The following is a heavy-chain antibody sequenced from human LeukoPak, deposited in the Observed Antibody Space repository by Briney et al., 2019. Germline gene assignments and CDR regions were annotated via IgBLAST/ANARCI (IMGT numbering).Heavy chain of an antibody. V-gene: IGHV1-2*02. CDR3: ARPIVLRYSYGSGTTPEAFDI. D-gene: IGHD3-10*01. J-gene: IGHJ3*02. CDR2: INPNSGGT. CDR1: GYTFTGYY. Sequence: GSVKVSCKASGYTFTGYYMHWVRQAPGQGLEWMGWINPNSGGTNYAQKFQGRVTMTRDTSISTAYMELSRLRSDDTAVYYCARPIVLRYSYGSGTTPEAFDIWGQGTMVTVSS.